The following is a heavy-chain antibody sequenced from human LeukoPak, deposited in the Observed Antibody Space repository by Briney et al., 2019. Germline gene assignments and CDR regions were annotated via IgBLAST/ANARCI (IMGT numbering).Heavy chain of an antibody. Sequence: SVKVTCKASGGTVSSYAISWVRQAPGQGLEWMGRIIPILGIANYAQKFQGRVTITADKFTSTAYMELSSLGSEDTAVYYCASVLSGIAVAGSFDPWGQGTLVTVSS. V-gene: IGHV1-69*04. D-gene: IGHD6-19*01. J-gene: IGHJ5*02. CDR2: IIPILGIA. CDR1: GGTVSSYA. CDR3: ASVLSGIAVAGSFDP.